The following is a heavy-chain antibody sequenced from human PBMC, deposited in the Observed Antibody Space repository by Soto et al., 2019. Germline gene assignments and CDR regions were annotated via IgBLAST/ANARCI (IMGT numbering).Heavy chain of an antibody. Sequence: SVKVSCKASGGTFSSYTISWVRQAPGQGLEWMGRIIPILGIANYAQKFQGRVTITADKSTSTAYMELSSLRSEDTAVYYCARDRYSSSRNDDFDIWGQGTMVTVSS. J-gene: IGHJ3*02. CDR2: IIPILGIA. D-gene: IGHD6-13*01. CDR1: GGTFSSYT. CDR3: ARDRYSSSRNDDFDI. V-gene: IGHV1-69*04.